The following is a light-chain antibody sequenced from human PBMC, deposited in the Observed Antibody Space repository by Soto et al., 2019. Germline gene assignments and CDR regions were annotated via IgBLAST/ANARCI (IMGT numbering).Light chain of an antibody. V-gene: IGLV2-14*01. CDR1: SRDVGDYNY. CDR3: SSYTTSNTRQIV. J-gene: IGLJ1*01. CDR2: DVS. Sequence: QSASVSGSPGQSITISCTGTSRDVGDYNYVSWYQQHPGKAPKFMIYDVSNRPSGVSNRFSGSKSGNTASLTISGLQAEDEADYYCSSYTTSNTRQIVFGTGTKLTVL.